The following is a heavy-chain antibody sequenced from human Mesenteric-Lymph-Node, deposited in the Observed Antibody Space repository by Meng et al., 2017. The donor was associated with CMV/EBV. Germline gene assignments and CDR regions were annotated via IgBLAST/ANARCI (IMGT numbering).Heavy chain of an antibody. CDR1: GYTFTGNY. J-gene: IGHJ4*02. CDR3: AREGARGPKNPFDY. D-gene: IGHD2-15*01. V-gene: IGHV1-2*06. CDR2: INPNSGDT. Sequence: KASGYTFTGNYMHWGRQASGQGLEWMGRINPNSGDTNFAQKFQGRVTMTRDTFTSTAYMELSSLRSEDTAVYYCAREGARGPKNPFDYWGQGTLVTVSS.